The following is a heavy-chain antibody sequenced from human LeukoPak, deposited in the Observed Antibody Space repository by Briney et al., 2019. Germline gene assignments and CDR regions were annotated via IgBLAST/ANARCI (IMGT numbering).Heavy chain of an antibody. CDR2: IYYSGST. Sequence: PSETLSLTCTVSGGFISSGGYYWSWIRQHPGKGLEWIGYIYYSGSTYYNPSLKSRVTISVDTSKNQFSLKLSSVTAADTAVYYCARDEAGSLDYWGQGTLVTVSS. J-gene: IGHJ4*02. V-gene: IGHV4-31*03. D-gene: IGHD6-19*01. CDR1: GGFISSGGYY. CDR3: ARDEAGSLDY.